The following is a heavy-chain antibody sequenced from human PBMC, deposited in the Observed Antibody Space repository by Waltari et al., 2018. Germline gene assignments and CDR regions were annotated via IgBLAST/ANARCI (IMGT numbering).Heavy chain of an antibody. D-gene: IGHD3-10*01. CDR2: ISGSGGST. Sequence: EVQLLESGGGLVQPGGSLSLSCAASGFPFRSYAMSWVRQAPGKGREWGSAISGSGGSTYYADSVKGRFTISRDNAKNTLYLQMNSLRAEDTAVYYCAKVGRGGWGQGTTVTVSS. CDR1: GFPFRSYA. J-gene: IGHJ6*02. CDR3: AKVGRGG. V-gene: IGHV3-23*01.